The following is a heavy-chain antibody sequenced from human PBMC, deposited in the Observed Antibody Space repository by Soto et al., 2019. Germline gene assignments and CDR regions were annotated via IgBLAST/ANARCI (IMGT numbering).Heavy chain of an antibody. CDR3: AGGVTTRGNLVAWFEP. J-gene: IGHJ5*02. Sequence: QVQLQESGPGLVNPSGTLSLTCAVSGDSISSNYWWSWVRQPPGKGLEWIGEIYHSGSTNYYPSLSSRATISVDHSKNQFSLKLNSLPAADTAVYYCAGGVTTRGNLVAWFEPWGQGTLVTASS. CDR1: GDSISSNYW. D-gene: IGHD1-1*01. V-gene: IGHV4-4*02. CDR2: IYHSGST.